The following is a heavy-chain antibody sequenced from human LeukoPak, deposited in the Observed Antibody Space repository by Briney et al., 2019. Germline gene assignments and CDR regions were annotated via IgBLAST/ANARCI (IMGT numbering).Heavy chain of an antibody. V-gene: IGHV3-21*01. CDR2: ISSDSNYI. CDR3: ARVAFGLYVMDV. CDR1: GFTFSSYG. Sequence: NPGRSLRLSCAASGFTFSSYGMHWVRQAPGKGLEWVSSISSDSNYIYYADSLKGRFTISRDNAKNSLYLQMISLRAEDTAVYYCARVAFGLYVMDVWGQGTTVTVSS. D-gene: IGHD3/OR15-3a*01. J-gene: IGHJ6*02.